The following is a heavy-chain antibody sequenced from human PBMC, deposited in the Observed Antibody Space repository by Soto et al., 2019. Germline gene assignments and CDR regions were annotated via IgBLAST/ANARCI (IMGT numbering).Heavy chain of an antibody. J-gene: IGHJ4*02. D-gene: IGHD4-17*01. CDR1: GRSMSSNY. V-gene: IGHV4-59*01. Sequence: SETLSLTCTVSGRSMSSNYWTWIRQSPGKGLEWIGYIYYTGSTKYNPSLKSRVTISLDTSKNQFSLRLTSVTSADTAVYYCARGGSYGDFFDYWGQGAQVTVSS. CDR3: ARGGSYGDFFDY. CDR2: IYYTGST.